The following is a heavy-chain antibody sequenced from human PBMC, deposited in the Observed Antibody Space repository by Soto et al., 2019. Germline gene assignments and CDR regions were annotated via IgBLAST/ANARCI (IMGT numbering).Heavy chain of an antibody. CDR3: PGRVGATNYGMDV. Sequence: EVQLVESGGGLIQPGGSLRLSCSASEFIVSSYYMNWVRQAPGKGLECVSTISGSGSTYYADSLKGRFTISRDNSKNTLYLQINSLGAEDTAVYYGPGRVGATNYGMDVWGQGTTVTVSS. V-gene: IGHV3-53*01. CDR2: ISGSGST. J-gene: IGHJ6*02. CDR1: EFIVSSYY. D-gene: IGHD1-26*01.